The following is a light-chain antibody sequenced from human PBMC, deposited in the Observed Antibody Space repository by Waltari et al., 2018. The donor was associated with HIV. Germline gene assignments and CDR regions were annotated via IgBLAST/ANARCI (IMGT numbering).Light chain of an antibody. Sequence: QSALTQPASVSGSPGQSITISCTGTSSDVGRYNYVSWYQQHPGKAPKLMIYEVSNRPSGVSNRFSGSKSGNTASLTISGLQAEDEADYYCSSYTSSSPWVFGGGTKLTVL. CDR1: SSDVGRYNY. CDR2: EVS. V-gene: IGLV2-14*01. CDR3: SSYTSSSPWV. J-gene: IGLJ3*02.